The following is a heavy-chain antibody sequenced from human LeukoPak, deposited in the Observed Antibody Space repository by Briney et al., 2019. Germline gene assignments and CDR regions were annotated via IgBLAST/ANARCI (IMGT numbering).Heavy chain of an antibody. CDR1: GFTFSSYG. J-gene: IGHJ6*02. CDR2: IKSKTDGGTT. D-gene: IGHD3-16*02. CDR3: TTVATRSFVDYYYGMDV. V-gene: IGHV3-15*01. Sequence: GGSLRLSCAAPGFTFSSYGMHWVRQAPGKGLEWVGRIKSKTDGGTTDYAAPVKGRFTISRDDSKNTLYLQMNSLKTEDTAVYYCTTVATRSFVDYYYGMDVWGQGTTVTVSS.